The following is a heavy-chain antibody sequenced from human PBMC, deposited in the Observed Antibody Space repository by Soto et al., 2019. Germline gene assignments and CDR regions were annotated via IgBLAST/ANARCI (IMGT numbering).Heavy chain of an antibody. Sequence: QVQLVQSGAEVKKPGASVKVSCKASGYTFRSYGITWVRQAPGRGLEWMGWISAYNGNTTYAQNLQGRVTMTTDTSTTTAYMELRSLRSDDTALYYCARAPGYCSGGSCYAVDPWGQGTLVTVSS. J-gene: IGHJ5*02. D-gene: IGHD2-15*01. V-gene: IGHV1-18*04. CDR1: GYTFRSYG. CDR3: ARAPGYCSGGSCYAVDP. CDR2: ISAYNGNT.